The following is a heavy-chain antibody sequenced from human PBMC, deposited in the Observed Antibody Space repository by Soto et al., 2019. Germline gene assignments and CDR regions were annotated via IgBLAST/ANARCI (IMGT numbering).Heavy chain of an antibody. CDR1: GFTFSNYA. J-gene: IGHJ4*02. D-gene: IGHD4-17*01. CDR2: ISSDGSEK. V-gene: IGHV3-30*18. Sequence: SLRLSCVASGFTFSNYAMHWVRQAPCKGLGWVAVISSDGSEKYYLDSVRDRFTISIDNSKNTLYLQMNNLRPEDTAMYYCANSWSTVTAGSDFWGQG. CDR3: ANSWSTVTAGSDF.